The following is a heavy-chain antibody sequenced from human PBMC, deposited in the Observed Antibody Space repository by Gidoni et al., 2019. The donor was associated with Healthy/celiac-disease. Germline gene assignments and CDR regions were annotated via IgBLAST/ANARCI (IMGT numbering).Heavy chain of an antibody. CDR3: ARGRYGQDAFDI. CDR2: IHHSGST. J-gene: IGHJ3*02. V-gene: IGHV4-34*01. CDR1: GGYFSGYY. Sequence: QVQLQQWGAGLLQPSETLSLTGAVHGGYFSGYYWSWIRQPPGKGLEWIGEIHHSGSTNYNPSLKSRVTISVDTSKNQFSLKLSSVTAADTAVYYCARGRYGQDAFDIWGQGTMVTVSS. D-gene: IGHD3-10*01.